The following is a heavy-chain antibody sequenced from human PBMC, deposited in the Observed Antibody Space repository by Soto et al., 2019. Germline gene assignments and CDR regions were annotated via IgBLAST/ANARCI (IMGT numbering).Heavy chain of an antibody. CDR3: AKDYSSTWHGMDV. CDR2: ISYDGSNK. V-gene: IGHV3-30*18. D-gene: IGHD6-13*01. CDR1: GFTFSSYG. Sequence: QVQLVESGGGVVQPGRSLRLSCAASGFTFSSYGMHWVRQAPGKGLELVAVISYDGSNKYYADSVKGRFTISRDNSKNTLYLLMSSLRPEDTAVYYCAKDYSSTWHGMDVWGQGTTVTVSS. J-gene: IGHJ6*02.